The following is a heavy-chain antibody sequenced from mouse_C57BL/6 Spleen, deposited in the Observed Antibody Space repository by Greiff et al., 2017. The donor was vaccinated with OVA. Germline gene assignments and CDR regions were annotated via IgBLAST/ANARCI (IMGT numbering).Heavy chain of an antibody. V-gene: IGHV1-52*01. Sequence: QVQLQQPGAELVRPGSSVKLSCKASGYTFTSYWMHWVKQRPIQGLEWIGNIDPSDSETHYNQKFKDKATLTVDKSSNTAYTQLSSLTSEDSAVYYCARRDYGNYLDDWGKGTTLTVSS. J-gene: IGHJ2*01. CDR2: IDPSDSET. CDR3: ARRDYGNYLDD. D-gene: IGHD2-1*01. CDR1: GYTFTSYW.